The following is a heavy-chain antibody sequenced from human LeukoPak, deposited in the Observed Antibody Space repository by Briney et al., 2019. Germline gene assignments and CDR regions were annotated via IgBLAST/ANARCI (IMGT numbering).Heavy chain of an antibody. CDR3: ARHFSGAAAPLPFDY. CDR1: GGSISSGGYY. CDR2: IYYSGST. D-gene: IGHD6-13*01. J-gene: IGHJ4*02. Sequence: SETLSLTCTVSGGSISSGGYYWSWIRQNPGKGLEWIGYIYYSGSTYYNPSLKSRVTISVDTSKNQFSLNLTSVTAADTAVYYCARHFSGAAAPLPFDYWGQGTLVTVSS. V-gene: IGHV4-31*03.